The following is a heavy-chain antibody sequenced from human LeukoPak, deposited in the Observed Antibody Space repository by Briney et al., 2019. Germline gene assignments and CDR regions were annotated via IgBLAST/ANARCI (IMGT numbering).Heavy chain of an antibody. D-gene: IGHD3-16*01. J-gene: IGHJ3*02. CDR2: ISSSSSTI. V-gene: IGHV3-48*01. CDR1: GFTFSSYS. CDR3: ASIMITFGGVLSWSPFDI. Sequence: GGSLRLSCAASGFTFSSYSMNWVRQAPGKGLEWVSYISSSSSTIYYADSVKGRFTISRDNSKNTLYLQMNSLRAEDTAVYYCASIMITFGGVLSWSPFDIWGQGTMVTVSS.